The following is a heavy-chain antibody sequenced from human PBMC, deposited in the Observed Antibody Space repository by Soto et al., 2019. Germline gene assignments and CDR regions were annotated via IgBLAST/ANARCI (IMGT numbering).Heavy chain of an antibody. CDR2: ISYDGSNK. V-gene: IGHV3-30-3*01. J-gene: IGHJ6*02. Sequence: GGSLRLSCAASGFTFSSYAMHWVRQAPGKGLEWVAVISYDGSNKYYADSVKGRFTISRDNSKNTLYLQMNSLRAEDTAVYYCAREGISNVTTYSDYCYGMYVWGQGSTVTVSS. CDR3: AREGISNVTTYSDYCYGMYV. CDR1: GFTFSSYA. D-gene: IGHD4-17*01.